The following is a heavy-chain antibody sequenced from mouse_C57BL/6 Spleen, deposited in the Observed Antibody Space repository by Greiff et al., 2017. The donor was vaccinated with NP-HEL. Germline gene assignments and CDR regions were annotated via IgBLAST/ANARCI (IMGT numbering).Heavy chain of an antibody. CDR3: ARGGYVGNSPWLAY. Sequence: EVQLQQSGPELVKPGASVKIPCKASGYTFTDYNMDWVKQSHGKSLEWIGDINPNNGGTIYNQKFKGKATLTVDKSSSTAYMELRSLTSEDTAVYYWARGGYVGNSPWLAYWGQRTLVTVSA. D-gene: IGHD2-1*01. CDR2: INPNNGGT. V-gene: IGHV1-18*01. J-gene: IGHJ3*01. CDR1: GYTFTDYN.